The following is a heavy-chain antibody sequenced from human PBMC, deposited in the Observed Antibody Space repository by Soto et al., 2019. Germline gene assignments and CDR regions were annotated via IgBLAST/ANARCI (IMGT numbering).Heavy chain of an antibody. D-gene: IGHD2-8*02. J-gene: IGHJ6*02. Sequence: GGSLRLSCAASGFTLSSYGMHWVRQAPGKGLEWVAVTWYDGSNKYYAESVKGRFTISRDNSKNTLYLQMNSLRAEDTAVYYCARDQSRWCGVCYYGMDVWGQGTTVTVSS. CDR1: GFTLSSYG. CDR3: ARDQSRWCGVCYYGMDV. V-gene: IGHV3-33*01. CDR2: TWYDGSNK.